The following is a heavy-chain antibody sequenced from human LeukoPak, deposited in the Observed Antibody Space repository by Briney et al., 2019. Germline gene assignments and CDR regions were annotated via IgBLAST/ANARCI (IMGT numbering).Heavy chain of an antibody. CDR3: AKDHCTNGVCYLFAFDI. J-gene: IGHJ3*02. CDR1: GFTFSSYE. CDR2: ISSSGSTI. D-gene: IGHD2-8*01. V-gene: IGHV3-48*03. Sequence: GGSLRLSCAASGFTFSSYEMNWVRQAPGKGLEWVSYISSSGSTIYYADSVKGRFTISRDNSKNTLYLQMNSLRAEDTAVYYCAKDHCTNGVCYLFAFDIWGQGTMVTVSS.